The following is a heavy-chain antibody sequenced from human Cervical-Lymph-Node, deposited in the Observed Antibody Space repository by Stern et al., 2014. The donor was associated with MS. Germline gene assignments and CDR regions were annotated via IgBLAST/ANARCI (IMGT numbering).Heavy chain of an antibody. V-gene: IGHV1-2*02. CDR3: ARGIPRMDSVLSQFMYSFES. J-gene: IGHJ4*02. CDR2: IDPYNGGT. CDR1: GYTFTDYY. Sequence: QVQLVESGAELKKPGASVKVSCKSSGYTFTDYYLHWVRQAPGQGLEWVGWIDPYNGGTNHARKFEGRVTISRDPSIDTAYMELRGLTSDDTAVYYCARGIPRMDSVLSQFMYSFESWGQGTQITVSS. D-gene: IGHD3-16*01.